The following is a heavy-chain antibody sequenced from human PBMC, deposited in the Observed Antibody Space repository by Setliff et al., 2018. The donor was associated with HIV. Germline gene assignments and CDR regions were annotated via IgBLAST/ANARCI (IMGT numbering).Heavy chain of an antibody. D-gene: IGHD6-19*01. V-gene: IGHV4-59*12. J-gene: IGHJ5*02. CDR3: SRQPYNSGWFGGWFDP. Sequence: SETLSLTCTVSGDSISNYYWSWIRQPPGKGLEWIGHIYYSGSTDYNPSLTSRVIISVDPSKNQFTLMLNSVTAADTAVYYCSRQPYNSGWFGGWFDPWGQGTLVTVSS. CDR2: IYYSGST. CDR1: GDSISNYY.